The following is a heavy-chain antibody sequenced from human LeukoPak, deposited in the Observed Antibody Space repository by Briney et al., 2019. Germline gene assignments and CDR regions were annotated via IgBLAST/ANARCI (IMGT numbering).Heavy chain of an antibody. D-gene: IGHD6-19*01. Sequence: GGSLRLSCAASGFTFSSYAMHWVRQASGKGLEWVAVIWHDGSNKYYAASVEGRFTVSRDNSKNTLYLQINSLRAEDTAVYYCARERVTGTSYYYYYGMDVWGQGTTVTVSS. CDR3: ARERVTGTSYYYYYGMDV. V-gene: IGHV3-33*01. CDR1: GFTFSSYA. CDR2: IWHDGSNK. J-gene: IGHJ6*02.